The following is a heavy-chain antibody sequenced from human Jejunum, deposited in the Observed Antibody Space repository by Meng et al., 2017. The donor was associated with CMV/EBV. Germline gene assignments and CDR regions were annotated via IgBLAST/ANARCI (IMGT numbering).Heavy chain of an antibody. Sequence: VEVGGSGGGVFRPWCSLRLSCVTSGFPFNIYDRPWVRQAPGKGLDWVTCIRHDGSEDFYVDSVKGRFTISRDNSKNTLYLQMNSLRVDDSALYYCTKGGFDSWGQGTLVTVSS. D-gene: IGHD2-15*01. J-gene: IGHJ4*02. CDR3: TKGGFDS. CDR2: IRHDGSED. CDR1: GFPFNIYD. V-gene: IGHV3-30*02.